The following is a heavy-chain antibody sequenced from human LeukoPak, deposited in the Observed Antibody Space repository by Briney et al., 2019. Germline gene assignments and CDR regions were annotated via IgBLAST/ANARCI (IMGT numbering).Heavy chain of an antibody. CDR1: GFTFDDYA. CDR2: ISCNSGGI. CDR3: AKDIFQYYYDSSGCYSDAFDI. Sequence: GGTLTLTCAASGFTFDDYAMHWVRLAPPTGQGRVSGISCNSGGIGYADSVKCRFTISRDNAKNSLYLQMNSLRAEDTALYYCAKDIFQYYYDSSGCYSDAFDIWGQGTMVTVSS. V-gene: IGHV3-9*01. J-gene: IGHJ3*02. D-gene: IGHD3-22*01.